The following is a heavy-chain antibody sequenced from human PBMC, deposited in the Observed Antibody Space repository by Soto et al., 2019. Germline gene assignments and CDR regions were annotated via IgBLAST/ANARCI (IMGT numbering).Heavy chain of an antibody. J-gene: IGHJ6*02. CDR2: IYYSGST. D-gene: IGHD6-13*01. CDR1: GGSISSGDYY. CDR3: ARVNRSSSWYEYYYYGMDV. V-gene: IGHV4-30-4*01. Sequence: PSETLSLTCTVSGGSISSGDYYWSWIRQPPGKGLEWIGYIYYSGSTYYNPSLKSRVTISVDTSKNQFSLKLSSVTAADTAVYYCARVNRSSSWYEYYYYGMDVWGQGTTVTVS.